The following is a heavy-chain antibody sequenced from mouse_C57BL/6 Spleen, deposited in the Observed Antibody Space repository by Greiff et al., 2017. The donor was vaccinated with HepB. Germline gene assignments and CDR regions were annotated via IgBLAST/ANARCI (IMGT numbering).Heavy chain of an antibody. CDR2: ISSGSSTI. J-gene: IGHJ4*01. CDR1: GFTFSDYG. Sequence: EVKLVESGGGLVKPGGSLKLSCAASGFTFSDYGMHWVRQAPEKGLEWVAYISSGSSTIYYADTVKGRFTISRDNAKNTLFLQMTSLRSEDTAMYYCARLRVYYGSSYDAMDDWGQGTSVTVSS. V-gene: IGHV5-17*01. D-gene: IGHD1-1*01. CDR3: ARLRVYYGSSYDAMDD.